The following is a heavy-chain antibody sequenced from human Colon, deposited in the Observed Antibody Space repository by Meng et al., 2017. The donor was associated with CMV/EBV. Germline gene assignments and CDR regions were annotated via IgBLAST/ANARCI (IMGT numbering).Heavy chain of an antibody. V-gene: IGHV3-48*03. CDR1: DFRFSSYE. CDR3: ARDSCSATRCHALDV. D-gene: IGHD2/OR15-2a*01. CDR2: ISGNGDSR. J-gene: IGHJ6*02. Sequence: GGSLRLSCAAFDFRFSSYEMNWVRQAAGKGLEWISSISGNGDSRYYADSVRGRFTISRDNARNSLYLHMDSLTAEDTGVYFCARDSCSATRCHALDVWGQGTTVTVSS.